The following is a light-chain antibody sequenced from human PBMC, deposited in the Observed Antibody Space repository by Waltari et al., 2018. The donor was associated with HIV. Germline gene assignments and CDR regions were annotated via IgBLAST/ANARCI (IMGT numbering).Light chain of an antibody. CDR3: AAWDDSLNGVV. Sequence: QSVLTQPPSAYGTPGQRVTISCSGSNSNIGSNTVNWYQQLPGTAPKLLIYNNKQRPSGVPDRISGSKSGTSASLAISGLQSEDEADYYCAAWDDSLNGVVFGGGTKLTVL. V-gene: IGLV1-44*01. CDR2: NNK. CDR1: NSNIGSNT. J-gene: IGLJ2*01.